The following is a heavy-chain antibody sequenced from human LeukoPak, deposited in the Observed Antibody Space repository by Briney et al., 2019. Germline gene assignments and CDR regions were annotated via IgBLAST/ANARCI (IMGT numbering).Heavy chain of an antibody. Sequence: GGSLRLSCAASGFTFNNYGMHWVRQAPGKGLEWVAVISYDGRNKHYPDSVKGRFTISRDISTDTLWLQMDSLRTEDTAVYYCAKSPLRGTAAAIDYWGQGTLVTVSS. CDR3: AKSPLRGTAAAIDY. CDR1: GFTFNNYG. D-gene: IGHD2-2*01. J-gene: IGHJ4*02. CDR2: ISYDGRNK. V-gene: IGHV3-30*18.